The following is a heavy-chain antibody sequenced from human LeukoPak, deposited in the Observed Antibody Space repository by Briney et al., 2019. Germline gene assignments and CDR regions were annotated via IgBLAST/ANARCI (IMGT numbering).Heavy chain of an antibody. CDR2: ISSSSSYI. J-gene: IGHJ3*02. CDR3: ARDCSGGSCYSRSAFDI. D-gene: IGHD2-15*01. CDR1: GFTFSSYS. V-gene: IGHV3-21*01. Sequence: GGSLRLSCAASGFTFSSYSMNWVRQAPGKGLEWVSSISSSSSYIYYADSVKGRFTISRDNAKNSLYLQMNSLRDEDTAVYYCARDCSGGSCYSRSAFDIWGQGTMVTVSS.